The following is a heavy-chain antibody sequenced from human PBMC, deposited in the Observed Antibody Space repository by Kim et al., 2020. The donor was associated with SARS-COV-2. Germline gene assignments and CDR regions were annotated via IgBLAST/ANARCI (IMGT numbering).Heavy chain of an antibody. CDR2: INHSGST. V-gene: IGHV4-34*01. CDR3: ARGKRRATMVRGVSHFDY. CDR1: GGSFSGYY. J-gene: IGHJ4*02. Sequence: SETLSLTCAVYGGSFSGYYWSWIRQPPGKGLEWIGEINHSGSTNYNPSLKSRVTISVDTSKNQFSLKLSSVTAADTAVYYCARGKRRATMVRGVSHFDYWGQGTLVTVSS. D-gene: IGHD3-10*01.